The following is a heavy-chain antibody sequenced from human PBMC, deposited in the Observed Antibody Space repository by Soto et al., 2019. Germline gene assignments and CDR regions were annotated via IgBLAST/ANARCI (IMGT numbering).Heavy chain of an antibody. CDR3: AREPRQQLVLWWFDP. V-gene: IGHV1-46*01. CDR2: INPSGGST. CDR1: GYTFTSYY. D-gene: IGHD6-13*01. Sequence: QVQLVQSGAEVKKPGASVKVSCKASGYTFTSYYMHWVRQAPGQGLEWMGIINPSGGSTSYAQKFQGRGTMTRDTSASTVYMELSSLRSEDTAVYYCAREPRQQLVLWWFDPWGQGTLVTVSS. J-gene: IGHJ5*02.